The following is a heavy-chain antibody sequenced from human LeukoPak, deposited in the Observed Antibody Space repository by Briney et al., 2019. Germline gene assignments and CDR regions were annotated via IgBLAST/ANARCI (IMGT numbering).Heavy chain of an antibody. CDR3: AREMTRSFDY. V-gene: IGHV3-64*01. CDR2: ISSNGGST. CDR1: GFTFSSYA. Sequence: GGSLRLSCAASGFTFSSYAMHWVRQAPGKGLEYVSVISSNGGSTYYANSVKGRFTISRDNSKNTLYLQMGSLRAEDMAVYYCAREMTRSFDYWGQGTLVTVSS. J-gene: IGHJ4*02.